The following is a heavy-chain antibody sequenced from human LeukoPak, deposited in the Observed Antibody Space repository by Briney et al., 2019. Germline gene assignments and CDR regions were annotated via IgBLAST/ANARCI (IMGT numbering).Heavy chain of an antibody. CDR3: ARLDFVGYFQRAMDD. Sequence: SETLSLTCTVSGGSISGYFGSFIRQPPGKGLEWIGYINYSGATLYSPSFKSRATMSVATSKNQVALRLISVTAADTAVYYCARLDFVGYFQRAMDDWGQGTTVTVSS. J-gene: IGHJ6*02. V-gene: IGHV4-59*08. D-gene: IGHD3-9*01. CDR1: GGSISGYF. CDR2: INYSGAT.